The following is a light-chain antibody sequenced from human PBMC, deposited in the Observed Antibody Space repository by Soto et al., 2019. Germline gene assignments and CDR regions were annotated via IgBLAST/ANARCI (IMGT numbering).Light chain of an antibody. V-gene: IGKV3D-15*01. CDR1: QSVSSN. CDR3: QHYVTSRTT. Sequence: VMTQSPSPLSVSLGERGTLSCRASQSVSSNLAWYQVKPGQAPRLLIFGASIRVTGIPDRFIGSGSGTDCTLTIARLEPEDVAVYYCQHYVTSRTTFRQGTKVDI. CDR2: GAS. J-gene: IGKJ1*01.